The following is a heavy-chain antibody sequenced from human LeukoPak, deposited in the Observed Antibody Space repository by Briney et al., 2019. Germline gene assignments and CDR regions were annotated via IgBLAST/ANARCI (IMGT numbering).Heavy chain of an antibody. D-gene: IGHD6-13*01. V-gene: IGHV4-59*01. CDR2: IYYSGST. Sequence: SETLSLTCTVSGDSINSYYWTWNRQPPGKGLEWIGYIYYSGSTNYNPSLKSRVTISVDTSKNQFSLRLTSVTAADTAVYYCARALRQQLVTGWFDPWGQGTLVTVSS. J-gene: IGHJ5*02. CDR3: ARALRQQLVTGWFDP. CDR1: GDSINSYY.